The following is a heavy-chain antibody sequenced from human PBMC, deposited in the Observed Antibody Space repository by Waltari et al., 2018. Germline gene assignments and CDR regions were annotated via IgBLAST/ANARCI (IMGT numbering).Heavy chain of an antibody. J-gene: IGHJ4*01. D-gene: IGHD1-7*01. V-gene: IGHV3-7*01. CDR3: ARHINYARDY. Sequence: EVQLVESGGGLVQPGGCVSVSCAACGFSFRNGGKCWVRQAPGKGLEWVASIKPDGIEKTYVDSVKGRFTISRDNDENSLYLQMNSLRAEDTGVYYCARHINYARDYWGHGTLVTGSS. CDR2: IKPDGIEK. CDR1: GFSFRNGG.